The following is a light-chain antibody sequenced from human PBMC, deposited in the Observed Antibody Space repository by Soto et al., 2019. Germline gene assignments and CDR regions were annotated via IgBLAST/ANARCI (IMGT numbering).Light chain of an antibody. CDR3: GTWDNSLSDEYV. V-gene: IGLV1-51*01. CDR1: SSNIGKNY. CDR2: DNN. Sequence: QSVLTQPPSVSAAPGQKVTISCSGSSSNIGKNYVAWYQQLPGTAPKLLIYDNNQRPSGIPDRFSGSKSGTSATLGITGLQTGDEADYYCGTWDNSLSDEYVFGTGTKATVL. J-gene: IGLJ1*01.